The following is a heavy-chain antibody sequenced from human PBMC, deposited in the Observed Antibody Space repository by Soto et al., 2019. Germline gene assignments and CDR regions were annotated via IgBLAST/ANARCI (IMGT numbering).Heavy chain of an antibody. CDR2: INSSGGST. V-gene: IGHV1-46*01. Sequence: GASVKVSCKASGYTFTSYYMHWVRQAPGQGLEWMGIINSSGGSTSYAQKFQGRVTMTRDTSTSTVYMELSSLRSEDTAVYYCARDFSGSGSYDYYYGMDVWGQGTTVTVSS. D-gene: IGHD3-10*01. CDR1: GYTFTSYY. J-gene: IGHJ6*02. CDR3: ARDFSGSGSYDYYYGMDV.